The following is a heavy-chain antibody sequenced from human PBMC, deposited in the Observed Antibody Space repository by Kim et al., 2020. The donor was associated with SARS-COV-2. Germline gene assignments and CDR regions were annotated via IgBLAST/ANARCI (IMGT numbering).Heavy chain of an antibody. V-gene: IGHV4-34*01. Sequence: NYNPSLKSRVTISVDTSKNQFSLKLSSVTAADTAVYYCARGGEGDAFDIWGQGTMVTVSS. J-gene: IGHJ3*02. CDR3: ARGGEGDAFDI. D-gene: IGHD3-10*01.